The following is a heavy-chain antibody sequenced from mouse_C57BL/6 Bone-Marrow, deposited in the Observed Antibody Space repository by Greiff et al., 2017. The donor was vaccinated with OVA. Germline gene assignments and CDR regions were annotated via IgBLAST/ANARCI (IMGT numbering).Heavy chain of an antibody. CDR2: IDPENGDT. Sequence: VQLQQSGAELVRPGASVKLSCPASGFNIKDDYMHWVKQRPEQGLEWIGWIDPENGDTEYASKFQGKATITADTSSNTAYLQLSSLTSEDTAVYYCTTPYGYDVYYFDYWGQGTTLTVSS. J-gene: IGHJ2*01. CDR1: GFNIKDDY. CDR3: TTPYGYDVYYFDY. V-gene: IGHV14-4*01. D-gene: IGHD2-2*01.